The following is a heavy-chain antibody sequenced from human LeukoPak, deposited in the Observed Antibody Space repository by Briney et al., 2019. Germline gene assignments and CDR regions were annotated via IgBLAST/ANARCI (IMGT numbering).Heavy chain of an antibody. Sequence: PGGSLRLSCAASGFTFSSYGMHWVRQAPGKGLEWVAVIWYDGSNKYYADSVKGRFTISRDNSKNTLYLQMNSLRAEDTAVYYCASDGSGSYYFDYWGQGTLVTVSS. V-gene: IGHV3-33*01. CDR1: GFTFSSYG. D-gene: IGHD3-10*01. CDR2: IWYDGSNK. CDR3: ASDGSGSYYFDY. J-gene: IGHJ4*02.